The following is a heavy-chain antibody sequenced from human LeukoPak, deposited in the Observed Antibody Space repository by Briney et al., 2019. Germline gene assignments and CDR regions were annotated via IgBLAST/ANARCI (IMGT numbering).Heavy chain of an antibody. CDR1: GGTFSSYA. V-gene: IGHV1-69*13. J-gene: IGHJ4*02. CDR3: ARVYPRAPTVTTYYFDY. Sequence: GASVKVSCKASGGTFSSYAISWVRQAPGQGLEWMGGIIPIFGTANYAQKFQGRVTITADESTSTAYMELSSLRSEDTAVYYCARVYPRAPTVTTYYFDYWGQGTLVTVSS. D-gene: IGHD4-17*01. CDR2: IIPIFGTA.